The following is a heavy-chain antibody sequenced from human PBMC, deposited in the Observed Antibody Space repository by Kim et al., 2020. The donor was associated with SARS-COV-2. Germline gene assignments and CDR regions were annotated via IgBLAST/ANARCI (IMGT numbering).Heavy chain of an antibody. D-gene: IGHD3-3*01. V-gene: IGHV1-2*02. CDR2: INPNSGGT. CDR1: GYTFTGYY. J-gene: IGHJ5*02. CDR3: ARDLAVTSGVWFDP. Sequence: ASVKVSCKASGYTFTGYYMHWVRQAPGQGLEWMGWINPNSGGTNYAQKFQGRVTMTRDTSISTAYMELSRLSSDDTAVYYCARDLAVTSGVWFDPWGQGTLVTVSS.